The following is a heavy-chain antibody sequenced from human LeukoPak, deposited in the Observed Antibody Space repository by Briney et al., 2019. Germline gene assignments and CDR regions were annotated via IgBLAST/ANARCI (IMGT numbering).Heavy chain of an antibody. CDR2: INPNSGGT. D-gene: IGHD4-17*01. CDR3: ARVTVKPNWFDP. J-gene: IGHJ5*02. CDR1: GYTFTVYY. Sequence: ASVKVSCKASGYTFTVYYIHRVRQAPGQGLEWMGWINPNSGGTNYAQKFQGRVTMTRDTSISTAYMELSRLRSDDTAVYYCARVTVKPNWFDPWGQGTLVTVSS. V-gene: IGHV1-2*02.